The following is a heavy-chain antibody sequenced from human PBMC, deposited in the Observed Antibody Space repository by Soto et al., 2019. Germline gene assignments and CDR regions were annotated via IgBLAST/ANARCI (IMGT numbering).Heavy chain of an antibody. CDR1: GGSIYRSGYY. CDR2: IDYNGVT. CDR3: GKVLVGATGHTDSDS. Sequence: SETLSLTCTVSGGSIYRSGYYWGWVRQPPGRGLEWIGNIDYNGVTYSNPSLKSRVTISRDTSKNQFSLKLTSVTAADTALYYCGKVLVGATGHTDSDSWGPGTLVTVSS. J-gene: IGHJ4*02. D-gene: IGHD2-15*01. V-gene: IGHV4-39*01.